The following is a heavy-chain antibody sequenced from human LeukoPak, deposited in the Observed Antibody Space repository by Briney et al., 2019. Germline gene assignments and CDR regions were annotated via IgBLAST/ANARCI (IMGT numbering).Heavy chain of an antibody. J-gene: IGHJ6*02. V-gene: IGHV1-8*01. Sequence: ASVKVSCKASGYTFTSYDINWVRQATGQGLEWMGWMNSNVGNTGYEQKFQGRVTMTRNTSKRTAYMELSSLTSEDTAVYYCARARSGYHYYYGMDVWGQGTTVTVSS. CDR3: ARARSGYHYYYGMDV. D-gene: IGHD5-12*01. CDR2: MNSNVGNT. CDR1: GYTFTSYD.